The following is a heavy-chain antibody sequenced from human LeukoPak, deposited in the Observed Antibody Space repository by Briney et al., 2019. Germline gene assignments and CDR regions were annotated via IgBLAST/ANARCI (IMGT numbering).Heavy chain of an antibody. CDR1: GFSFSDYH. CDR2: MSPGGGNI. CDR3: SSGRDIAVAGPGGYFDY. D-gene: IGHD6-19*01. Sequence: GGSLRLSCAASGFSFSDYHMNWIRQAPGKGLEWISYMSPGGGNIYFADSVKGRFTLSWDNAKHSLDLQMNSLTAEDTAVYYCSSGRDIAVAGPGGYFDYWGQGTLVTVSS. V-gene: IGHV3-11*01. J-gene: IGHJ4*02.